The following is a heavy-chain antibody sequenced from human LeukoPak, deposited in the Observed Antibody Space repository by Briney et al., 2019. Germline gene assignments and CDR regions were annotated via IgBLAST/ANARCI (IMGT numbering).Heavy chain of an antibody. CDR3: AVYSSGWTDYFDY. CDR1: GFTVSSNY. D-gene: IGHD6-19*01. V-gene: IGHV3-53*01. Sequence: GGSLRLSCGASGFTVSSNYMSWVRQAPGKGLEWVSVIYSGGSTYYADSVKGRLTISRDNSKNTLYLQMNSLRAEDTAVYYCAVYSSGWTDYFDYWGQGTLVTVSS. CDR2: IYSGGST. J-gene: IGHJ4*02.